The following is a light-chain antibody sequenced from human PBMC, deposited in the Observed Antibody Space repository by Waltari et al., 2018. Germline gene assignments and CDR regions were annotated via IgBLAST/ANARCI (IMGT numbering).Light chain of an antibody. CDR3: QQRSNWPLT. V-gene: IGKV3-11*01. CDR1: QSVSSY. J-gene: IGKJ4*01. CDR2: DAS. Sequence: EIVLTQSPATLSLSPGERATLSCRASQSVSSYLAWYHQKPGQAPRLLIYDASNRATGTPARFGGSGSGTDFTLTISSLEPEDFAVYYCQQRSNWPLTFGGGTKVEIK.